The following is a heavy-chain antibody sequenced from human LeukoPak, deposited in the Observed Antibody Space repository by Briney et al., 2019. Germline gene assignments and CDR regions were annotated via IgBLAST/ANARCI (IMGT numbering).Heavy chain of an antibody. D-gene: IGHD5-18*01. CDR2: ISYDGSNK. CDR3: AKWFGSSYGYLDY. V-gene: IGHV3-30*18. CDR1: GFTFSSYG. Sequence: PGRSLRLSCAASGFTFSSYGMHWVRQAPGKGLEWVAVISYDGSNKYYADSVKGRFTVSRDNSKNTLYLQMNSLRAEDTAVFYCAKWFGSSYGYLDYWGQETLVTVSS. J-gene: IGHJ4*02.